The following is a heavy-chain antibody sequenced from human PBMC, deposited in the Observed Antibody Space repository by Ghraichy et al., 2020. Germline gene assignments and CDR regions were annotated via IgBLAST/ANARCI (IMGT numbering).Heavy chain of an antibody. Sequence: LSLTCNVSGASITNADDFWGWIRQSPGRGLEWIGSIYDTGRRTTYNPSLKSRLSISVDASKNQFSLKLSSVTAADTAVYYCARPSRGVRGISIDYWGQGILVTVSS. V-gene: IGHV4-39*01. CDR2: IYDTGRRT. J-gene: IGHJ4*02. CDR1: GASITNADDF. D-gene: IGHD3-10*01. CDR3: ARPSRGVRGISIDY.